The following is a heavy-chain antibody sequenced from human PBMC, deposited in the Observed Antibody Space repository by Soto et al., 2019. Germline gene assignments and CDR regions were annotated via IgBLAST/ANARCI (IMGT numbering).Heavy chain of an antibody. Sequence: PSETLSLTCTVSGVSISTYFWIWIRQSPGKGLEWFGYIHYSGNTNYNPSLQRRVSISVDTSKNLFSLKLSSVTAADTALYYCARHGGAYGADAFDIWGQGTMVTVSS. V-gene: IGHV4-59*08. J-gene: IGHJ3*02. D-gene: IGHD4-17*01. CDR1: GVSISTYF. CDR2: IHYSGNT. CDR3: ARHGGAYGADAFDI.